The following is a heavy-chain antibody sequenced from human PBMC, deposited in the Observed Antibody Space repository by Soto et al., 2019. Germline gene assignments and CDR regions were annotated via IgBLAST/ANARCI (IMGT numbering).Heavy chain of an antibody. CDR3: AKVIAVAGTPRDY. D-gene: IGHD6-19*01. CDR1: GFTFGDSY. Sequence: PGGSLRLSCAGSGFTFGDSYMSWIRQAPGKGLEWLSYISPGSRYPAYADSVKGRFTISRDNSKNTLYLQMNSLRAEDTAVYYCAKVIAVAGTPRDYWGQGTLVTVSS. V-gene: IGHV3-11*05. J-gene: IGHJ4*02. CDR2: ISPGSRYP.